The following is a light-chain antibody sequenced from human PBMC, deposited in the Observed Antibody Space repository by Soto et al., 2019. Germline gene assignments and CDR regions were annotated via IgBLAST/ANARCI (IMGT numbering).Light chain of an antibody. J-gene: IGLJ2*01. V-gene: IGLV2-11*01. CDR2: DVS. CDR3: RSYVGSYTLGV. CDR1: SSNVGGYNY. Sequence: QSALTQPRSVSGSPGQSVTISCTGTSSNVGGYNYVSWYQQQTGKAPKLMIYDVSKRPSGVPDRFSGSKSGNTASLTISGLQAEDEAGYYCRSYVGSYTLGVFGGGTKLTVL.